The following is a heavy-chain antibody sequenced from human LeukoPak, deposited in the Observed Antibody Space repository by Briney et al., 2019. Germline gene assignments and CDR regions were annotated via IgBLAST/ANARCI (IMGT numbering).Heavy chain of an antibody. CDR2: ISAYNGST. J-gene: IGHJ4*02. CDR1: GYTFTSYG. CDR3: ARKSDCGGDYYSY. V-gene: IGHV1-18*01. Sequence: RGASVKVSCKASGYTFTSYGISWVRQAPGQGLEWMAWISAYNGSTNYAQKFQGRVTMSRNTSISTPYMELSSPRAEDTAAYYCARKSDCGGDYYSYWGQGTLVTVSS. D-gene: IGHD2-21*01.